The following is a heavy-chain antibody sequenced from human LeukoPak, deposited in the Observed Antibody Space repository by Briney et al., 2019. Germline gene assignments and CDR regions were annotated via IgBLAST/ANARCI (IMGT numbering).Heavy chain of an antibody. CDR3: ATEAGPTLYYFDS. CDR2: ISGSGGST. D-gene: IGHD6-19*01. CDR1: VFTLSSYA. V-gene: IGHV3-23*01. J-gene: IGHJ4*02. Sequence: GGSLRLSCAAPVFTLSSYAMSWVRQAPGKGLGWVLAISGSGGSTYYADSVKGRFTISRDNSKNTLYLQMNSLRAEDTAVYYCATEAGPTLYYFDSWGQGTLVTVSS.